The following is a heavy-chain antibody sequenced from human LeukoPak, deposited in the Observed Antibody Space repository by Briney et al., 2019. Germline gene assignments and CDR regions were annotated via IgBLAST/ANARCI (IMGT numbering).Heavy chain of an antibody. D-gene: IGHD2-2*01. J-gene: IGHJ6*04. CDR3: SRGISTSPYGMDV. CDR2: TYYRSRWYN. CDR1: GDSVSSNSAA. V-gene: IGHV6-1*01. Sequence: SQTLSLTCAISGDSVSSNSAAWNWIRQSPSRGLEWLGRTYYRSRWYNDYAVSVQSRITINADTSKNQFSLQLNSVTPEDTAVYYCSRGISTSPYGMDVWGEGTTVTVSS.